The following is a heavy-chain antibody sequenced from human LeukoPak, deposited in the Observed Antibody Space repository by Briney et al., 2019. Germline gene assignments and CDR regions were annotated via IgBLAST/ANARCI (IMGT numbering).Heavy chain of an antibody. CDR3: ARVRWELLQGYYGMDV. V-gene: IGHV4-59*01. D-gene: IGHD1-26*01. J-gene: IGHJ6*02. Sequence: SETLSLTCTVSGGSISSYYWSWIRQPPGKGLEWIGYIYYSGSTNYNPSLKSRVTISVDTSKNQFSLKLSSVTAADTAVYYCARVRWELLQGYYGMDVWGQGTTVTVSS. CDR1: GGSISSYY. CDR2: IYYSGST.